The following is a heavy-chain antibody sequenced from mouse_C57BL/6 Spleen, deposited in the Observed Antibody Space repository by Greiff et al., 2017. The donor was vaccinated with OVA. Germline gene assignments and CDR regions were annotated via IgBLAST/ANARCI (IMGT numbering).Heavy chain of an antibody. V-gene: IGHV1-19*01. CDR1: GYTFTDYY. CDR3: ARIDDYDGFAY. CDR2: INPYNGGT. J-gene: IGHJ3*01. D-gene: IGHD2-4*01. Sequence: VQLQQSGPVLVKPGASVKMSCKASGYTFTDYYMNWVKQSHGKSLEWIGVINPYNGGTSYNQKFKGKATLTVDKSSSTAYMELNSLTSEDSAVYYWARIDDYDGFAYWGQGTLVTVSA.